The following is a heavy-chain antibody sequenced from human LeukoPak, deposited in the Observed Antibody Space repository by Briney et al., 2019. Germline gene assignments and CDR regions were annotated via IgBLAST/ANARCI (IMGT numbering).Heavy chain of an antibody. CDR3: AKGGSGWYKDY. CDR2: MSGSGGSI. Sequence: GGSLRLSCAAPGFTFSSYAMSWVRKAPGKGLEWVSGMSGSGGSIYYAGSVKGRFTISRDNSKNTLYLQMNGLRAEDTAVYYCAKGGSGWYKDYWGQGTLVTVSS. V-gene: IGHV3-23*01. CDR1: GFTFSSYA. D-gene: IGHD6-19*01. J-gene: IGHJ4*02.